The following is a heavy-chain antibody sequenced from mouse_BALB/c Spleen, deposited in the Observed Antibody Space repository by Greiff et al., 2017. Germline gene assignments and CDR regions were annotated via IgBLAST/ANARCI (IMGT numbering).Heavy chain of an antibody. CDR2: ISSGSSTI. J-gene: IGHJ2*01. CDR1: GFTFSSFG. Sequence: EVQRVESGGGLVQPGGSRKLSCAASGFTFSSFGMHWVRQAPEKGLEWVAYISSGSSTIYYADTVKGRFTISRDNPKNTLFLQMTSLRSEDTAMYYCARWGGLYYFDYWGQGTTLTVSS. D-gene: IGHD6-1*01. CDR3: ARWGGLYYFDY. V-gene: IGHV5-17*02.